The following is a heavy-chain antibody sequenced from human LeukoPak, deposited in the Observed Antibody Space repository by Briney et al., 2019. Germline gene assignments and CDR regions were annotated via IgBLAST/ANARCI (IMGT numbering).Heavy chain of an antibody. CDR2: IIPILGTA. CDR1: GGTFSSYA. CDR3: ARDGGIAAAGLY. Sequence: GASVKVSCKASGGTFSSYAISWVRQAPGQGLEWMGGIIPILGTANYAQKFQGRVTITTDESTSTAYMELSSLRSEDTAVYYCARDGGIAAAGLYWGQGTLVTVSS. J-gene: IGHJ4*02. D-gene: IGHD6-13*01. V-gene: IGHV1-69*05.